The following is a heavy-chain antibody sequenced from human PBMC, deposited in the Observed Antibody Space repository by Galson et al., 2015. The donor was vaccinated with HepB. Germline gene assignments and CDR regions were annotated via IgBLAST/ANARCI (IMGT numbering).Heavy chain of an antibody. CDR2: TYYRSKWYN. V-gene: IGHV6-1*01. CDR1: GDSVSSNSAA. D-gene: IGHD5-18*01. J-gene: IGHJ4*02. Sequence: CAISGDSVSSNSAAWNWIRQSPSRGLEWLGRTYYRSKWYNEYAKSVKSRISINPDTSRNEFSLQLSSVTPEDTAVYYCARGEGYTYGQYNFDYWGQGTLVTVSS. CDR3: ARGEGYTYGQYNFDY.